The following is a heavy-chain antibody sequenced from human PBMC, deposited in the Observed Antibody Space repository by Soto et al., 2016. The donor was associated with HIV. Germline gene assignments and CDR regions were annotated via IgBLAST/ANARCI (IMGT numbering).Heavy chain of an antibody. J-gene: IGHJ4*02. CDR3: AKEGRKVAASSGFDY. V-gene: IGHV3-23*01. D-gene: IGHD6-13*01. CDR2: MSGNSHST. Sequence: EVQLLESGGGLIQPGGSLRLSCAASGFIFSSYAMSWVRQAPGKGLEWVSGMSGNSHSTYYADSVRGRFTISRDNSKNTLYLQMNSLRAEDTAVYYCAKEGRKVAASSGFDYWGQGTLVAVSS. CDR1: GFIFSSYA.